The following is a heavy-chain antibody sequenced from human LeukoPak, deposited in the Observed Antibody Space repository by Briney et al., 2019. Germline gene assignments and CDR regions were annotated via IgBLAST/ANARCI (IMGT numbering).Heavy chain of an antibody. CDR3: ARTRYCSGGSCYSLDP. Sequence: SQTLSLTCAVSGGSISSGGYSWSWIRQPPGKGLEWIGYIYHSGSTYYNPSLKSRVTISVDRSKNQFSLKLSSVTAADTAVYYCARTRYCSGGSCYSLDPWGQGTLVTVSS. V-gene: IGHV4-30-2*01. D-gene: IGHD2-15*01. CDR2: IYHSGST. J-gene: IGHJ5*02. CDR1: GGSISSGGYS.